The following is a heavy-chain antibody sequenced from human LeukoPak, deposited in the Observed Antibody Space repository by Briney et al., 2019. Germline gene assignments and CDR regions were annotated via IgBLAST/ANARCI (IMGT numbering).Heavy chain of an antibody. CDR2: IRSKANSYAT. CDR1: GFTFSGSA. J-gene: IGHJ3*02. V-gene: IGHV3-73*01. Sequence: GGPLRLSCAASGFTFSGSALHWVRQPSGKGLGWVDRIRSKANSYATPPAASVKARSTITRAGSKNTAYLQMNSLKTKDTAVYYCTRRSGYSDGAAFDICGQGTMVTVSA. CDR3: TRRSGYSDGAAFDI. D-gene: IGHD5-18*01.